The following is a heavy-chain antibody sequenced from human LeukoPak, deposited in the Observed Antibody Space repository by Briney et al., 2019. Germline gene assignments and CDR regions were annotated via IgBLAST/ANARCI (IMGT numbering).Heavy chain of an antibody. D-gene: IGHD3-22*01. CDR2: IYHSGNT. Sequence: SETLSLTCTVSGYSISSGYYWGWIRQPPGKGLEWIGSIYHSGNTYYNPSLKSRVTISVDTSKNQFSLKLSSVTAADTAVYYCARDRYYYDSRGYYYYMDVWGKGTTVTISS. CDR3: ARDRYYYDSRGYYYYMDV. CDR1: GYSISSGYY. V-gene: IGHV4-38-2*02. J-gene: IGHJ6*03.